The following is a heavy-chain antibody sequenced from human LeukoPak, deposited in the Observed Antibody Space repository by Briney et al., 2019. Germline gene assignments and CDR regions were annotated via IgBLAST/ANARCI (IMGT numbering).Heavy chain of an antibody. D-gene: IGHD6-19*01. CDR2: ISNSGDST. CDR1: GFTVSRHY. Sequence: GGSLRLSCAASGFTVSRHYMIWVRQAPGKGLEWVAGISNSGDSTYFADSVRGRFTISRNNSKNTLYLQMSSLRVEDTAVYYCAKRKGGIPVPGLDSWGQGRLVPVSS. CDR3: AKRKGGIPVPGLDS. J-gene: IGHJ4*02. V-gene: IGHV3-23*01.